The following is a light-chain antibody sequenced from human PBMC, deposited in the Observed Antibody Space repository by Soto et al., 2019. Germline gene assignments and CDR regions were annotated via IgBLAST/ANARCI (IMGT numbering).Light chain of an antibody. V-gene: IGKV3-15*01. CDR1: QSVNSN. J-gene: IGKJ3*01. CDR2: GAS. Sequence: EIVMTQSPATLSVSPGERATLSCRASQSVNSNLAWYQQKPGQAPRLLIYGASTRATGIPARFSGSGSGTEFTLTISSLQSEDFAVYYCQQVHSFPLTFGPGTKVDIK. CDR3: QQVHSFPLT.